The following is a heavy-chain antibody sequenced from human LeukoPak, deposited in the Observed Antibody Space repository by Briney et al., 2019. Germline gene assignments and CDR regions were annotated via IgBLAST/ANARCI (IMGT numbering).Heavy chain of an antibody. V-gene: IGHV3-7*01. Sequence: GGSLRLSCAASGVSLSGDWMSWVRQAPGKGLERGARLHADGNEKYYVDSVKGRFTFSRDNAKNSLYLQMNSLRVEDTAVYYCARGGYSFDYTGQGTLVTVSS. CDR2: LHADGNEK. J-gene: IGHJ4*02. CDR3: ARGGYSFDY. D-gene: IGHD5-12*01. CDR1: GVSLSGDW.